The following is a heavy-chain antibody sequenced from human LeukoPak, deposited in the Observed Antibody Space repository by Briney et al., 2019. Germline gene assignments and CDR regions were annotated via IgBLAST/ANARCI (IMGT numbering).Heavy chain of an antibody. CDR2: ISYDGSNK. V-gene: IGHV3-30*18. D-gene: IGHD4-23*01. Sequence: GGSLRLSCAASGFTFSSYGMHWVRQAPGKGLEWVAVISYDGSNKYYADSVKGRFTISRDNSKNTLYLQMNSLRAEDTAVYYWAKDKTTVVTKPRNYFDHWGQGTLVTVSS. CDR1: GFTFSSYG. CDR3: AKDKTTVVTKPRNYFDH. J-gene: IGHJ4*02.